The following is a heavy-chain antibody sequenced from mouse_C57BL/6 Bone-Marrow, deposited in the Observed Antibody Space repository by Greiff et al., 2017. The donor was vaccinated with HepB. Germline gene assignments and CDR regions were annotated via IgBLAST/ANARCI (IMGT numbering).Heavy chain of an antibody. CDR2: IDPSDRET. V-gene: IGHV1-52*01. J-gene: IGHJ2*01. D-gene: IGHD1-1*01. Sequence: VKLQQSGAELVRPGSSVKLSCKASGYTFTSYWMHWVKQRPIQGLEWIGNIDPSDRETHYNQKFKDKATLTVDKSSSTAYMQLSSLTSEDSAVYYCARGSTFDYWGQGTTLTVSS. CDR3: ARGSTFDY. CDR1: GYTFTSYW.